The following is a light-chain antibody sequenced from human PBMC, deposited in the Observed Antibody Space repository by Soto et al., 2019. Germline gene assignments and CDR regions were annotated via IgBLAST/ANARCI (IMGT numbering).Light chain of an antibody. CDR3: CSYAGSYSWV. J-gene: IGLJ3*02. CDR2: DVS. V-gene: IGLV2-11*01. Sequence: QSALTQPRSVSGSPGQSVTISCTGTTGDVGGYNYVSWYQHHPGNAPKLIIYDVSERPSGVPDRFSGFKSGNTASLTISGLQAEDEADYYCCSYAGSYSWVFGGGTMLTVL. CDR1: TGDVGGYNY.